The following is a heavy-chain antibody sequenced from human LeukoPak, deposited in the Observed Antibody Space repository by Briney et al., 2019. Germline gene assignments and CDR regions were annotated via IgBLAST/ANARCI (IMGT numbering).Heavy chain of an antibody. Sequence: ASVKVSCKASGYTFTSYGISWVRQAPGQGLEWMGWISAYNGNTNYAQKLQGRVTMTTDTSTSTAYMELRSLRSDDTAVYYCARDPDSSGYYQEAAFDYWGQGTLVTVSS. V-gene: IGHV1-18*01. CDR2: ISAYNGNT. CDR3: ARDPDSSGYYQEAAFDY. J-gene: IGHJ4*02. CDR1: GYTFTSYG. D-gene: IGHD3-22*01.